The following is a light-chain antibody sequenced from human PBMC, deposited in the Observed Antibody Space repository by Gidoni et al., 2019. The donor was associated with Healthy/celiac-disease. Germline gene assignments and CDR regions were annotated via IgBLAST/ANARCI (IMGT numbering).Light chain of an antibody. CDR3: QQYGTSSWT. Sequence: EIVLTQSPGTLSLSPGERATLSCRTSQSVSSSYLAWYQQKPGQAPRLLIYGASNRATGIPDRFSGSGSGTDFTLTISRLEPEDFAVYYCQQYGTSSWTFGHGTMVEI. J-gene: IGKJ1*01. CDR1: QSVSSSY. V-gene: IGKV3-20*01. CDR2: GAS.